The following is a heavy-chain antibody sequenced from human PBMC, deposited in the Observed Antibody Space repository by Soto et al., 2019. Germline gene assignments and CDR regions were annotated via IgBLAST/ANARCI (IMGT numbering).Heavy chain of an antibody. J-gene: IGHJ4*02. CDR3: ARSLQVVAYYFDY. CDR1: GGTFSSYA. V-gene: IGHV1-69*13. CDR2: IIPIFGTA. D-gene: IGHD2-15*01. Sequence: SVKVSCKASGGTFSSYAISWVRQAPGQGLEWMGGIIPIFGTANYAQKFQGRVTITADETTSTAYMELSSLRSEDTAVYYCARSLQVVAYYFDYWGQGTLVTVSS.